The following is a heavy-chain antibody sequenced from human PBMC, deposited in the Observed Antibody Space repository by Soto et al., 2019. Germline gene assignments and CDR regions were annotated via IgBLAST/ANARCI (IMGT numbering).Heavy chain of an antibody. CDR3: ARDYLGGTTVTTFSNWFDP. V-gene: IGHV1-2*02. CDR2: INPNSGGT. J-gene: IGHJ5*02. Sequence: GASVKVSCKASGYTFTGYYMHWVRQAPGQGREWMGWINPNSGGTNYAQKFQGRVTMTRDTSISTAYMELSRLRSDDTAVYYCARDYLGGTTVTTFSNWFDPWGQGTLVTVSS. CDR1: GYTFTGYY. D-gene: IGHD4-17*01.